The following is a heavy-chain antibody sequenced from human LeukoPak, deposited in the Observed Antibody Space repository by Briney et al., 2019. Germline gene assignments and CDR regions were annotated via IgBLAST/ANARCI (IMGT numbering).Heavy chain of an antibody. J-gene: IGHJ4*02. CDR2: IWYDGSNK. CDR1: GFTFSNHG. CDR3: AKWLHALDF. Sequence: GSLRLSCAASGFTFSNHGMHWVRQAPGKGPEWVALIWYDGSNKYYADSVKGRFTISRDNSKSTLYLQANSLRGEDTAVYYCAKWLHALDFWGQGTLVTVSS. V-gene: IGHV3-30*02. D-gene: IGHD6-19*01.